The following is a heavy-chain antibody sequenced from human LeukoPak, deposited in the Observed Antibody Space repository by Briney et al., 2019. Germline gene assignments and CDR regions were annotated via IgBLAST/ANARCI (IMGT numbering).Heavy chain of an antibody. D-gene: IGHD6-13*01. CDR2: IYPGDSDT. CDR3: TVFRQQLVPWIHWFDP. V-gene: IGHV5-51*01. J-gene: IGHJ5*02. Sequence: GESLKISCKGSGYSFTSYWIGWVRQMPGKGLEWMGIIYPGDSDTRYSPSFQGQVTISADKSISTAYLQWSSLKASDTAMYYCTVFRQQLVPWIHWFDPWGQGTLVTVSS. CDR1: GYSFTSYW.